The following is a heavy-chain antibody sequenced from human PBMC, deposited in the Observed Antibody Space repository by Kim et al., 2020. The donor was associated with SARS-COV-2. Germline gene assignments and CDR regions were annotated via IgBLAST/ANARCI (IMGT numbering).Heavy chain of an antibody. CDR3: ASRSRCVSYSTWSHRCSFDI. V-gene: IGHV3-7*03. CDR2: IREDGSGK. J-gene: IGHJ3*02. Sequence: GGSLRLSCAVSGFTFSSSWMSWVRQAPGKGLECVATIREDGSGKYYVDSVKGRFAISRDNAKNSLYLQMNSLRVEDTAVYYCASRSRCVSYSTWSHRCSFDIWGQGTMVIVSS. CDR1: GFTFSSSW. D-gene: IGHD6-6*01.